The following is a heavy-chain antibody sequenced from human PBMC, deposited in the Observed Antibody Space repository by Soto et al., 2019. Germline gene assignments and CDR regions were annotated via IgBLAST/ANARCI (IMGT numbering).Heavy chain of an antibody. Sequence: GGSLRFSCAASGFTFDDYAMHWVRQAPGKGLEWVSGISWNSGSIGYADSVKGRFTISRDNAKNSLYLQMNSLRAEDTALYYCAKVRDDYGDYYFDYWGQGTLVTVSS. CDR2: ISWNSGSI. V-gene: IGHV3-9*01. J-gene: IGHJ4*02. CDR3: AKVRDDYGDYYFDY. CDR1: GFTFDDYA. D-gene: IGHD4-17*01.